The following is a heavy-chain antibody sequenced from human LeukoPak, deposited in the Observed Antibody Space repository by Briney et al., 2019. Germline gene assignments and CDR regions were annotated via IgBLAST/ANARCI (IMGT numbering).Heavy chain of an antibody. Sequence: SETLSLTCTVSAGSISTYYWSWIRQPPGKGLEWIGHIYYSGSTNYNPSLKSRVTISVDTSKNQFSLKLSSVTAADTAVYYCARTPNCRGGSCYSRWFDPWGQGTLVTVSS. CDR3: ARTPNCRGGSCYSRWFDP. V-gene: IGHV4-59*01. J-gene: IGHJ5*02. CDR2: IYYSGST. CDR1: AGSISTYY. D-gene: IGHD2-15*01.